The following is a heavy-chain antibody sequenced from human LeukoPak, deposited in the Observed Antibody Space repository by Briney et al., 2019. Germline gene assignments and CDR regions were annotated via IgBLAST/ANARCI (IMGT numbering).Heavy chain of an antibody. J-gene: IGHJ4*02. CDR3: TRVRWGSYSDY. V-gene: IGHV3-49*04. CDR1: GFTFDDYA. D-gene: IGHD3-16*01. CDR2: IRSKAYGGTT. Sequence: GRSPRLSCAASGFTFDDYAMHWVRQAPGKGLEWVGFIRSKAYGGTTEYAASVKGRFTISRDDSKSIAYLQMNRLKTEDTAVYYCTRVRWGSYSDYWGQGTLVTVSS.